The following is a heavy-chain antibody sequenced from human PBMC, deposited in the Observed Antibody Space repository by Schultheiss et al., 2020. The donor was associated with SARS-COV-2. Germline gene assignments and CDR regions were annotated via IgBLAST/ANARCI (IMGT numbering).Heavy chain of an antibody. Sequence: SETLSLTCAVYGGSFSGYYWSWIRQPPGKGLEWIGEINHSGSTNYNPSLKSRVTISVDTSKNQFSLKLSSVTAADTAVYYCARGEILSFETLYSLVYWGQGTLVTVSS. D-gene: IGHD3-10*01. J-gene: IGHJ4*02. CDR1: GGSFSGYY. CDR3: ARGEILSFETLYSLVY. CDR2: INHSGST. V-gene: IGHV4-34*01.